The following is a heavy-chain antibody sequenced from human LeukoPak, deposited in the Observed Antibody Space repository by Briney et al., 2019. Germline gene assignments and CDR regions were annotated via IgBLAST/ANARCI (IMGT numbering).Heavy chain of an antibody. CDR3: ARPNYYDSSTIWFDP. J-gene: IGHJ5*02. V-gene: IGHV4-4*07. CDR2: IYTSGGT. Sequence: SETLSLTCTVSGGSINSYYWSWIRQPAGKGLEWIGRIYTSGGTNYNPSLKSRVTMSVDTSKNQFSLKLSSVTAADTAVYYCARPNYYDSSTIWFDPWGQGTLVTVSS. CDR1: GGSINSYY. D-gene: IGHD3-22*01.